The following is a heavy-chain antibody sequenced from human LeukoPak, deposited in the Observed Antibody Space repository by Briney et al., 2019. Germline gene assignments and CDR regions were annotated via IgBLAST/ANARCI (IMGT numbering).Heavy chain of an antibody. J-gene: IGHJ6*02. D-gene: IGHD4-4*01. CDR2: ISESSSHT. CDR3: ARDRAVKARIGGMDV. V-gene: IGHV3-21*06. CDR1: GFAFSGYS. Sequence: GGSLRLSCEASGFAFSGYSMNWVRQAPGKGLEWVSYISESSSHTYNADSVKGRFTISRDNAKNSLYLQMNSLRVEDTGIYYCARDRAVKARIGGMDVWGQGTTVIVSS.